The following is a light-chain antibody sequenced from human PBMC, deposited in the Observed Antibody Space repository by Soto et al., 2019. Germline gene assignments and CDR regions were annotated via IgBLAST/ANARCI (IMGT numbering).Light chain of an antibody. CDR2: EVS. CDR3: SSYTSSSTVV. V-gene: IGLV2-14*01. J-gene: IGLJ2*01. Sequence: QLVLTQPASVSGSPGQSITISCTGTSSDVGGYNYVSWYQQHPGKAPKLMIYEVSYRPSGVSNRFSGSKSGNTASLTISGLQAEDEADYYCSSYTSSSTVVFGGGTKLTVL. CDR1: SSDVGGYNY.